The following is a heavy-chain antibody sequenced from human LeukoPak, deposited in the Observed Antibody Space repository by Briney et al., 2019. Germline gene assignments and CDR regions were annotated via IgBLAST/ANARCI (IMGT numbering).Heavy chain of an antibody. CDR1: GGSISSGDYY. V-gene: IGHV4-30-4*01. D-gene: IGHD1-7*01. J-gene: IGHJ3*02. CDR3: ARDRTLGCDAFDI. CDR2: IYYSGST. Sequence: SETLSLTYTVSGGSISSGDYYWSWIRQPPGKGLEWIGYIYYSGSTYYNPSLKSRVTISVDTSKNQFSLKLSSVTAADTAVYYCARDRTLGCDAFDIWGQGTMVTVSS.